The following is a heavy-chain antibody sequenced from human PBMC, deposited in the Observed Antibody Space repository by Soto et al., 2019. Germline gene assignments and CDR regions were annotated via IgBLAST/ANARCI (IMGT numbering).Heavy chain of an antibody. CDR2: IYYSGST. J-gene: IGHJ5*02. V-gene: IGHV4-39*01. CDR3: ARLHCNSPNCVPLDP. CDR1: GGSIISSGYY. D-gene: IGHD2-2*01. Sequence: SETLSLTCTVSGGSIISSGYYWGWIRQPPGKGLEWIGSIYYSGSTSYNPSLKSRVTMSVDTSKNQLSLKLSSVTAADTAVYYCARLHCNSPNCVPLDPWGQGTLVTVSS.